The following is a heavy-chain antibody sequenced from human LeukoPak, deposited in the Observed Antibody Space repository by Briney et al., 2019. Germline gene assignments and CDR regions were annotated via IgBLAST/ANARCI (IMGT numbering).Heavy chain of an antibody. D-gene: IGHD4-23*01. V-gene: IGHV1-3*01. J-gene: IGHJ5*02. Sequence: ASVKVSCKASGYTFTSYGMHWVRQAPGQRLEWMGWINAGNGNTKYSQNFQGRVTISRDTSASTAYMELSSLRSEDTAVYYCARGLDYGGDHWGQGTLVTVSS. CDR2: INAGNGNT. CDR3: ARGLDYGGDH. CDR1: GYTFTSYG.